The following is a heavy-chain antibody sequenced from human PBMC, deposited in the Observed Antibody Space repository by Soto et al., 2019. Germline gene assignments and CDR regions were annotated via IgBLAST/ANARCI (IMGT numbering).Heavy chain of an antibody. CDR1: GYTFTSYG. CDR2: ISAYNGNT. D-gene: IGHD1-26*01. CDR3: ARVVGALGLWFAP. Sequence: QVQLVQSGGEVKKPGASVKVSCKASGYTFTSYGISWVRQAPGQGLEWMGRISAYNGNTNYAQKLQGRVTMTTDTSTSTAYTARMSLRSDDTAVYYCARVVGALGLWFAPWGQGILVTVSS. J-gene: IGHJ5*02. V-gene: IGHV1-18*01.